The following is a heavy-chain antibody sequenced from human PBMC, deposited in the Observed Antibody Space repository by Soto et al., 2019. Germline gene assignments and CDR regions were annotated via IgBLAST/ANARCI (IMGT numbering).Heavy chain of an antibody. J-gene: IGHJ4*02. Sequence: QITLTESGPPLVKPTQTLTLTCTFSGFSFSTSAVGVGWIRQPPGKALEWLALIYWDDDKRYSPSLKSRITLTKDTSRNQVVLTMTNLDPVDTATYYCAHVYWAAAGTRYYFDYWGQGTLVTVSS. V-gene: IGHV2-5*02. CDR3: AHVYWAAAGTRYYFDY. D-gene: IGHD6-19*01. CDR1: GFSFSTSAVG. CDR2: IYWDDDK.